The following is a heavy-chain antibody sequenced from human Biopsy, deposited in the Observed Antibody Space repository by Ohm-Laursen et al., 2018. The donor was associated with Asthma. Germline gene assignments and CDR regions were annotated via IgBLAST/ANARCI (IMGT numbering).Heavy chain of an antibody. J-gene: IGHJ4*02. CDR3: ARKAGSCISRTCYSLDF. Sequence: SVNVSCKSLGGTFNTYVIGWVRQAPGQGLEWLGGINSVFGTTTYPQKFQDRVTITADDSTSTVYMELSSLRSEDTAVYYCARKAGSCISRTCYSLDFWGQGTLVTVSS. V-gene: IGHV1-69*13. CDR1: GGTFNTYV. D-gene: IGHD2-2*01. CDR2: INSVFGTT.